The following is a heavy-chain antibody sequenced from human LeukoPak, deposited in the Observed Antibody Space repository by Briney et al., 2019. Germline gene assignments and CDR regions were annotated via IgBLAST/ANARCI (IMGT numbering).Heavy chain of an antibody. D-gene: IGHD1-26*01. CDR1: GYTFTYYY. J-gene: IGHJ4*02. CDR2: INPSGGST. Sequence: ASVKVSCKASGYTFTYYYMHWVRQAPGQGLEWMGIINPSGGSTSYAQKFQGRVTMTRDTSTSTVYMELSSLKSEDTAVYYCARKAGGSYRLDYWGQGTLVTGSS. V-gene: IGHV1-46*01. CDR3: ARKAGGSYRLDY.